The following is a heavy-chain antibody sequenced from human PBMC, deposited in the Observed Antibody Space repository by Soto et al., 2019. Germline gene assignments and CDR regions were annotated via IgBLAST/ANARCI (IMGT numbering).Heavy chain of an antibody. J-gene: IGHJ4*02. CDR1: GFTLRNYA. Sequence: QVQLVESGGAVVQPGRSLRLSCAVSGFTLRNYAMHWVRQAPGKGLEWVALISQNESDKPSPDSVKGRFTTSRDSYTNTLYLQMNSLRPEDTAVYYCARDVYYDGSGYRLSGIDYCGQGTLVVVSS. D-gene: IGHD3-22*01. CDR3: ARDVYYDGSGYRLSGIDY. V-gene: IGHV3-30-3*01. CDR2: ISQNESDK.